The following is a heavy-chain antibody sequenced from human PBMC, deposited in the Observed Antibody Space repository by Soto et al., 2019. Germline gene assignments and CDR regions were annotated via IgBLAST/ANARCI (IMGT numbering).Heavy chain of an antibody. CDR1: GFTFNSYA. CDR2: ISGSGWQT. CDR3: AKGRYFDASGGCANF. J-gene: IGHJ2*01. Sequence: EVQLMESGGGFLQPGGSQRLSCVASGFTFNSYAMSWVRQTPEKGLEWVSAISGSGWQTYYAESVQGRFTISRDNSKTTVYLHMNRLRAEDSGIYYCAKGRYFDASGGCANFWGRGTLVTVSS. D-gene: IGHD3-9*01. V-gene: IGHV3-23*01.